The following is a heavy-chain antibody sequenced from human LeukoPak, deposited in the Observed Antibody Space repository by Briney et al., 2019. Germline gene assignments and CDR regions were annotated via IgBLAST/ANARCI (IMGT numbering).Heavy chain of an antibody. CDR1: GFTFDDYA. D-gene: IGHD1-26*01. CDR3: ANDRSGSYSSFDC. J-gene: IGHJ4*02. Sequence: GGSLRLSCAASGFTFDDYAMHWVRQAPGKGLEWVSGISWNSGSITYADSVKGRFTISRDNAKNSLYLQMNSLRAEDTALYYCANDRSGSYSSFDCWGQGTLVTVSS. V-gene: IGHV3-9*01. CDR2: ISWNSGSI.